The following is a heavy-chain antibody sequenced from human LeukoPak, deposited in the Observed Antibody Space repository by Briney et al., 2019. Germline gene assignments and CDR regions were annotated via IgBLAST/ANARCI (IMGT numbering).Heavy chain of an antibody. Sequence: SETLSLTCTVSGGSISSYYWSWIRQPAGKGLEWIGRIYTSGSTNYNPSLKSRVTMSVDTSKNQFSLKLSSVTAADTAVYYCARGYCSSTSCYPDYWGQGTLVTVSS. V-gene: IGHV4-4*07. CDR3: ARGYCSSTSCYPDY. CDR1: GGSISSYY. J-gene: IGHJ4*02. CDR2: IYTSGST. D-gene: IGHD2-2*01.